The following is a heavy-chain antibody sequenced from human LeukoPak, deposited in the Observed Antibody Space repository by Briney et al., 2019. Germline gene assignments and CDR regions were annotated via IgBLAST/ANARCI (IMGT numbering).Heavy chain of an antibody. CDR1: GGSFTDYY. Sequence: SETLSLTCAVYGGSFTDYYWSWIRLPPGKGLEWIGEINNSGSTNYNPSLKSRVTISVNTFKNHFPLKLSAVTTAETGVYYSARNRRSGTMVREDITNWFDPWGQGTLVTVSS. J-gene: IGHJ5*02. CDR2: INNSGST. V-gene: IGHV4-34*01. D-gene: IGHD3-10*01. CDR3: ARNRRSGTMVREDITNWFDP.